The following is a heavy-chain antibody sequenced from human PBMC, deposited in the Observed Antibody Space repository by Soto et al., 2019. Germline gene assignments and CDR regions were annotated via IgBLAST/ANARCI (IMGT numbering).Heavy chain of an antibody. J-gene: IGHJ6*02. D-gene: IGHD3-10*01. Sequence: PSETLSLTCAVSGGSISNGAYYWTWIRQHPGKGLEWIGYIYYSGATSYNPSLKSRVTISVDTCKTQFSLKLSSVTAADTAVYYCVGDRLGGSEGSPFGMDVWGQGTTVTVSS. CDR2: IYYSGAT. CDR1: GGSISNGAYY. V-gene: IGHV4-31*11. CDR3: VGDRLGGSEGSPFGMDV.